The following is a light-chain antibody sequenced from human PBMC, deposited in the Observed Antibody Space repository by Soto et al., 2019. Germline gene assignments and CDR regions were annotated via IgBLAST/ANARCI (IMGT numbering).Light chain of an antibody. CDR2: SNY. CDR3: SAWGASLNGYV. J-gene: IGLJ1*01. Sequence: QSVLTQPPSASGTPGQRLTISCSGSSSNNGSKTVNWYQQLPGTAPKLLIYSNYQRPSGVPDRFSGSKSGTSASLAISGLQSEEEAVYDCSAWGASLNGYVFGTGTKVTVL. CDR1: SSNNGSKT. V-gene: IGLV1-44*01.